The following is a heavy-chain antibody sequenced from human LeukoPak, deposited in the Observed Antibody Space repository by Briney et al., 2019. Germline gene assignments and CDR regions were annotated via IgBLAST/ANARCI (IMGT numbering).Heavy chain of an antibody. CDR3: SGGCYWVDY. J-gene: IGHJ4*02. V-gene: IGHV3-30*03. CDR1: GFSFSTYG. CDR2: ISYDGNNA. Sequence: GGSLRLSCAASGFSFSTYGMLWVRQAPGKGLEWVAIISYDGNNAYYPDSVRGRFTISRDNSKNTLFLQMNSLRVEDTAVYFCSGGCYWVDYWGRGTLVTVSS. D-gene: IGHD6-19*01.